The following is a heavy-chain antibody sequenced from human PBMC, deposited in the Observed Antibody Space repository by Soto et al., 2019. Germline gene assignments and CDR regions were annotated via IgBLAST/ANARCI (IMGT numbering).Heavy chain of an antibody. V-gene: IGHV3-23*01. CDR1: GFTFSRYV. D-gene: IGHD1-1*01. Sequence: EVVLLESGGGVAQPGGSLRLSCVASGFTFSRYVMNWDGQPPGKGLEWVATISGTAVSTDCSVSVKGRFTISRDNSKNTVSLQIDNLRVEDTATYYCVNWNDEDVDLGQGTLVAVSS. J-gene: IGHJ4*01. CDR2: ISGTAVST. CDR3: VNWNDEDVD.